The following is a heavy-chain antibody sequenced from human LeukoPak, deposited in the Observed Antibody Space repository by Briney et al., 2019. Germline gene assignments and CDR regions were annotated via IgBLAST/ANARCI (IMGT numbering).Heavy chain of an antibody. CDR3: ARDAPANAFDI. J-gene: IGHJ3*02. Sequence: SETLSLTCTVSGGSISSYYWSWIRQSAGKGLEWIGRIYTGGSTNYNPSLKSRVTMSVDTSKNQFSLKPSSVTAADTAVYYCARDAPANAFDIWGQGTMVTVSS. CDR2: IYTGGST. V-gene: IGHV4-4*07. CDR1: GGSISSYY.